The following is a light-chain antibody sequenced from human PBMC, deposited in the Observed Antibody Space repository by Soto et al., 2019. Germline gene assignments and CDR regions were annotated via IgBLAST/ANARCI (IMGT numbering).Light chain of an antibody. CDR2: DAS. V-gene: IGKV3-11*01. CDR3: QQRSNRPLT. CDR1: QSVSSY. Sequence: EIVLTQSPATRSFSPGERFTLSCRASQSVSSYLAWYQQKPGQAPRLLIYDASNRATGIPARFSGSGSGTDFTLTISSLEPEDFAVYYCQQRSNRPLTFGGGTKVDIK. J-gene: IGKJ4*01.